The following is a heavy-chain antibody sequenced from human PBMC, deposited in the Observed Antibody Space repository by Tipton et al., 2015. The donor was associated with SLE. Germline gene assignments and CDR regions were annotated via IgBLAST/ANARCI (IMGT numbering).Heavy chain of an antibody. CDR3: ARESGDYGDYSGAFDN. V-gene: IGHV3-30*04. Sequence: SLRLSCAASGFIFTNFALHWVRQAPGKGLEWAALISHDGSVQYYADSMKGRFSISRDDSRNTLNLQLSSLRPEDTAMYYCARESGDYGDYSGAFDNWGQRTMVTVPS. J-gene: IGHJ3*02. CDR1: GFIFTNFA. CDR2: ISHDGSVQ. D-gene: IGHD4-17*01.